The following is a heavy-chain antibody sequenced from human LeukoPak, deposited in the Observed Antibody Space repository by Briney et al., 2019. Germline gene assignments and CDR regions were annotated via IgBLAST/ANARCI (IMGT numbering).Heavy chain of an antibody. CDR2: IYYRVTS. J-gene: IGHJ4*02. CDR1: GDSISTYY. Sequence: SETLSLTCTVSGDSISTYYWSWIRQPPGKGLQWIGYIYYRVTSDYNPSLKSRVTMSVDMSTRQISLKLSSVTAADTAVYYCARAVGGDGSGSLWGPGTLVTVSS. CDR3: ARAVGGDGSGSL. V-gene: IGHV4-59*01. D-gene: IGHD3-10*01.